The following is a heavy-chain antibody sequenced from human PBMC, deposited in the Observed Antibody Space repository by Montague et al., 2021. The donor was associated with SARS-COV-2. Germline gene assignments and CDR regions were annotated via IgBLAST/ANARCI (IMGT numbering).Heavy chain of an antibody. CDR3: ACYVDRSGWRSPRGSGTFDY. V-gene: IGHV4-31*03. J-gene: IGHJ4*02. CDR1: GGSISSGGYY. CDR2: IYYSGST. Sequence: TLSLTCTVSGGSISSGGYYWSWIRQHPGKGLEWIGYIYYSGSTYYNPSLKSRVTISVDTSKNQFSLKLSSVTAADTAVYYCACYVDRSGWRSPRGSGTFDYWGQGTLVTVSS. D-gene: IGHD6-19*01.